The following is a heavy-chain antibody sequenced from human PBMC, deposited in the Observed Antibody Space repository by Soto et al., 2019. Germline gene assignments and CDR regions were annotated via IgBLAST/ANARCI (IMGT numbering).Heavy chain of an antibody. CDR3: TRQWEDFSGYFFN. Sequence: PRGSLRLACASSVFIFSDSAMPWVRQSSGRGLEWVGRIRPKDYNYAPAYAASVRGRFTVSRDDSKNTAYLQMHSLITEDTAVYYCTRQWEDFSGYFFNWGQGAMVTVSS. D-gene: IGHD3-22*01. J-gene: IGHJ4*02. CDR1: VFIFSDSA. CDR2: IRPKDYNYAP. V-gene: IGHV3-73*01.